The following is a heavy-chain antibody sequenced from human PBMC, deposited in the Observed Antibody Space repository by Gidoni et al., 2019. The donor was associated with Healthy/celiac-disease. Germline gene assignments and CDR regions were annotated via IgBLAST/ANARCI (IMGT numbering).Heavy chain of an antibody. CDR2: IYYSGST. Sequence: QLQLQESGPGLVKPSETLSLTCTVSGGSISSSSYYWGWIRQPPGKGLEWIGSIYYSGSTYYNPSLKSRVTISVDTSKNQFSLKLSSVTAADTAVYYCARHPSGDSSSWQPKPVYYFDYWGQGTLVTVSS. V-gene: IGHV4-39*01. CDR1: GGSISSSSYY. J-gene: IGHJ4*02. D-gene: IGHD6-13*01. CDR3: ARHPSGDSSSWQPKPVYYFDY.